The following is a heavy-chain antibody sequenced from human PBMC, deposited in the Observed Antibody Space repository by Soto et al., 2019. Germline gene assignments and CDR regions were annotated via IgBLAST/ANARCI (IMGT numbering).Heavy chain of an antibody. Sequence: KPSETLSLTCTVSGGSISSGGYYWSWIRQHPGKGLEWIGYIYYSGSTYYNPSLKSRVTISVDTSKNQFSLKLSSVTAADTAVYYCARETRGVYYYYYGMDVWGQGTTVTVSS. J-gene: IGHJ6*02. V-gene: IGHV4-31*03. D-gene: IGHD3-16*01. CDR2: IYYSGST. CDR1: GGSISSGGYY. CDR3: ARETRGVYYYYYGMDV.